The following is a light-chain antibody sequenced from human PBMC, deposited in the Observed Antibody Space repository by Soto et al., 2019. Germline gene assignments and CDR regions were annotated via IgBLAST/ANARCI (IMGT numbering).Light chain of an antibody. CDR3: QQCDDLPLT. CDR1: QDISNY. J-gene: IGKJ4*01. V-gene: IGKV1-33*01. CDR2: DAS. Sequence: DLQMTQSPSSLSASVGDRVTITCQASQDISNYLNWYQQKPGKAPMLLISDASKLETGVPSRFSGSGSGTDFTFTISSLQPEDIATYFCQQCDDLPLTFGGGTKVEI.